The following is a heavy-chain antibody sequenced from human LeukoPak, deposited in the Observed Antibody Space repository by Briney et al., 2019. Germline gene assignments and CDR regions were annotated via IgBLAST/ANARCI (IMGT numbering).Heavy chain of an antibody. Sequence: PGGSLRLSCAASGFTFSDYYMSWIRQAPGKGLEWVSYISSSGSTIYYADSVKGRFTISRDNAKNSLYLQMNSLRAEDTAVYYCARGSYGSGSYYRVYYYMDVWGKGTTVTISS. CDR2: ISSSGSTI. CDR1: GFTFSDYY. D-gene: IGHD3-10*01. V-gene: IGHV3-11*04. J-gene: IGHJ6*03. CDR3: ARGSYGSGSYYRVYYYMDV.